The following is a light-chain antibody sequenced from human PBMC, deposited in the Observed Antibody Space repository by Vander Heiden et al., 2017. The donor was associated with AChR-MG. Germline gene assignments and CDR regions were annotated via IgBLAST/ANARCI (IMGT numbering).Light chain of an antibody. J-gene: IGLJ1*01. CDR3: CSYAGSSTLYV. Sequence: QSALTQPASVSGSPGQSITISCTGTSSDVGSYNLVSWYQQHPGKAPKLVIYEGSKRPSGVSNRFSGSKSGNTASLTISGLQAEDEADYYCCSYAGSSTLYVFGTGTKVTVI. V-gene: IGLV2-23*01. CDR1: SSDVGSYNL. CDR2: EGS.